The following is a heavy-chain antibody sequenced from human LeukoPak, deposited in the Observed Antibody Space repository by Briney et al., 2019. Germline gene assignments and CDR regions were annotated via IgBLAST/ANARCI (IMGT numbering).Heavy chain of an antibody. CDR2: INDSGST. D-gene: IGHD3-22*01. Sequence: PSETLSLTCTVSGGSISSYYWSWIRQPAGKGLEWIGEINDSGSTNSNPSLKSRVTISVDTSKNQFSLQLSSVTAADTAVYYCALPSSGMWDYMDVWGKGTTVTVSS. J-gene: IGHJ6*03. V-gene: IGHV4-34*01. CDR3: ALPSSGMWDYMDV. CDR1: GGSISSYY.